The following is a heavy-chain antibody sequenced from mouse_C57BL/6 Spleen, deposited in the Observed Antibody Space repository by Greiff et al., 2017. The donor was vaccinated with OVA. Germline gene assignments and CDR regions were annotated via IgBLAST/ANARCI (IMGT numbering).Heavy chain of an antibody. J-gene: IGHJ4*01. V-gene: IGHV1-80*01. CDR3: AREGDYAMDY. CDR2: IYPGDGDT. Sequence: QVQLQQSGAELVKPGALVKISCKASGYAFSSYWMNWMKQRPGQGLEWIGKIYPGDGDTNYNGKFKGKATLTADKSSSTAYMQLSSLTSEDSAVYFCAREGDYAMDYWGQGTSVTVSS. CDR1: GYAFSSYW.